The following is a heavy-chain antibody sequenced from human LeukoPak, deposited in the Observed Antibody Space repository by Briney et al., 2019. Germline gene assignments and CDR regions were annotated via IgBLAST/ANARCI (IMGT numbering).Heavy chain of an antibody. CDR2: INPYSCDT. CDR1: GCTLNRYH. J-gene: IGHJ4*02. Sequence: GASVPVPCKASGCTLNRYHIHWLRQAPGQGLEWMGRINPYSCDTHFAQKFQDRVTMTRDTSINTAYMDPNSLTPDGTAVYFCARDQGSLTRSWYTGYWGQGTQVTVSS. D-gene: IGHD6-13*01. CDR3: ARDQGSLTRSWYTGY. V-gene: IGHV1-2*06.